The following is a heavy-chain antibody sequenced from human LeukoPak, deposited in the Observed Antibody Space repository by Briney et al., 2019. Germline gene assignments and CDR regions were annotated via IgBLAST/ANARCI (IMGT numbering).Heavy chain of an antibody. Sequence: PGGSLRLSCAAAGFTFGNYWMTWVRQAPGRGLECVANIKQDGSEKYFLDSVKGRFTISRDNAKNSLYLQMHSLRAEDTAVYYCARDMSITTVRGVIILDAFDIWGQGTMVTVSS. J-gene: IGHJ3*02. CDR2: IKQDGSEK. CDR3: ARDMSITTVRGVIILDAFDI. D-gene: IGHD3-10*01. V-gene: IGHV3-7*03. CDR1: GFTFGNYW.